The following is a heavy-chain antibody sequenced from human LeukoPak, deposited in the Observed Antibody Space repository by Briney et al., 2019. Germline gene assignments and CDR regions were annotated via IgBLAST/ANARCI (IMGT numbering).Heavy chain of an antibody. D-gene: IGHD3-3*01. CDR3: ARVLRYDFWSAYYFDY. CDR2: IIAYNGKR. Sequence: GASVKVSCKASGYTFSNYGINWVRQAPGQGLEWMGWIIAYNGKRNYAQKVQGRATMTTDTSTSTAYMELRSLRSDDTAVYYCARVLRYDFWSAYYFDYWGQGTLVTVSS. J-gene: IGHJ4*02. V-gene: IGHV1-18*01. CDR1: GYTFSNYG.